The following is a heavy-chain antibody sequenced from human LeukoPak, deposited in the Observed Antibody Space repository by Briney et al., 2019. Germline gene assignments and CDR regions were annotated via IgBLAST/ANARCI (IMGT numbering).Heavy chain of an antibody. CDR2: IRNDGSTK. Sequence: SGGSLRLSCATSGFTFSNYGMHWVRQAPGKGLEWVTFIRNDGSTKYFADSVKGRFTISRDNSKNTPYLQMNSLRAEDTALYYCAKTSSSWGIFDSWGQGTLVTVSS. J-gene: IGHJ4*02. CDR1: GFTFSNYG. CDR3: AKTSSSWGIFDS. V-gene: IGHV3-30*02. D-gene: IGHD6-13*01.